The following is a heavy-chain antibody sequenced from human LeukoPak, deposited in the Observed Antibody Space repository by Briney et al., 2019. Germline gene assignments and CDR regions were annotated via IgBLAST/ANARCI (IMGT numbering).Heavy chain of an antibody. CDR2: INSDASIT. Sequence: GGSLRLSCAASGFTFSTYWMHWVRQAPGEGLVWVSTINSDASITRYADSVKGRFTIPRDNAKNSLYLQMNSLRAEDTAVYYCARDIPDYWGQGTQVTVSS. CDR3: ARDIPDY. J-gene: IGHJ4*02. V-gene: IGHV3-74*01. CDR1: GFTFSTYW.